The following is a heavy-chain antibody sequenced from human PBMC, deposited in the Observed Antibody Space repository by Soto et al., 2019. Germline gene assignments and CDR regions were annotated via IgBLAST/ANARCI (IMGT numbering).Heavy chain of an antibody. CDR2: ISAYNGNT. CDR1: GYTFTSYG. CDR3: ARDHHRYSGYDYVDY. D-gene: IGHD5-12*01. V-gene: IGHV1-18*01. Sequence: ASVKVSCKASGYTFTSYGISWVRQAPGQGFEWMGWISAYNGNTNYAQKLQGRVTMTTDTSTSTAHMELRSLRSDDTAVYYCARDHHRYSGYDYVDYWGQGTLVTVSS. J-gene: IGHJ4*02.